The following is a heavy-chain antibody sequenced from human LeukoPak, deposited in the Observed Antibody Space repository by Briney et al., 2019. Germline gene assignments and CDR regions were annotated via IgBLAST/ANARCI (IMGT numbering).Heavy chain of an antibody. CDR3: ARHVRQQLPPKAFDY. CDR2: IYHSGGS. CDR1: GYSISNDYY. D-gene: IGHD6-13*01. J-gene: IGHJ4*02. Sequence: SETLSLTCVVSGYSISNDYYWGWIRQPPGKGLEWIGNIYHSGGSYYNPSLKSRVTILVDTSKNQFSLKLSSVTAADTAVYYCARHVRQQLPPKAFDYWGQGTLVTVSS. V-gene: IGHV4-38-2*01.